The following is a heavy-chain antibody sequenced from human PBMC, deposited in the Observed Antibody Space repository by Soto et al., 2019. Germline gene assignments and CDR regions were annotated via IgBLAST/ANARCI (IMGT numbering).Heavy chain of an antibody. CDR2: IYYSGST. D-gene: IGHD3-9*01. CDR1: GGNISSYY. J-gene: IGHJ4*02. Sequence: SETLSLTCTVSGGNISSYYWSWIRQPPGKGLEWIGYIYYSGSTNYNPSLKSRVTISVDTSKNQFSLKLSSVTAADTAVYYCARASVLTGYYPDLWGQGTLVTVSS. V-gene: IGHV4-59*01. CDR3: ARASVLTGYYPDL.